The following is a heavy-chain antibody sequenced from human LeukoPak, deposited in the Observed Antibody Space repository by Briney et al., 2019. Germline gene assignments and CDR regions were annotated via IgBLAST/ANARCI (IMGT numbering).Heavy chain of an antibody. V-gene: IGHV4-39*07. Sequence: PSETLSLTCTVSGGSISSSSYYWGWIRQPPGKGLEWIGSIYYSETTYYNPSLKSRVTISVDTSKNQFSLKLSSVTAADTAVYYCAREFGRVAAAGTGYWGQGTLVTVSS. CDR3: AREFGRVAAAGTGY. D-gene: IGHD6-13*01. CDR2: IYYSETT. CDR1: GGSISSSSYY. J-gene: IGHJ4*02.